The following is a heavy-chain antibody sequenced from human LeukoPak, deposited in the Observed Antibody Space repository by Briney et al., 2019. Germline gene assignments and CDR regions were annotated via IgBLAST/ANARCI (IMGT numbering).Heavy chain of an antibody. J-gene: IGHJ4*02. Sequence: PSETLSLTCTVSGGSISSYYWSWIRQPPGKGLEWIGYIYYSGSTNYNPSLKSRVTISVDTSKNQFSLKLSSVTAADTAVYCCARYPSQSSFDYWGQGTLVTVSS. D-gene: IGHD6-6*01. CDR1: GGSISSYY. V-gene: IGHV4-59*08. CDR2: IYYSGST. CDR3: ARYPSQSSFDY.